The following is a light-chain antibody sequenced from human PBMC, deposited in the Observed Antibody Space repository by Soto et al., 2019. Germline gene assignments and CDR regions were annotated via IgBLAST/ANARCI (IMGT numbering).Light chain of an antibody. CDR1: QSVSSTY. V-gene: IGKV3-20*01. Sequence: EIVLTQSPGTLSLSPGERATLSCRASQSVSSTYVAWYQQKPGQAPRLLLYAASYRATGIPDRFSGSGSGTDFTLTISILEAEDFAVYYCQQYAGSLYTFGQGTKLEIK. CDR2: AAS. CDR3: QQYAGSLYT. J-gene: IGKJ2*01.